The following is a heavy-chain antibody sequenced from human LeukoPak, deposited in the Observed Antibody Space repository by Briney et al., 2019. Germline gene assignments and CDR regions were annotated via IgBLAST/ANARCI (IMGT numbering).Heavy chain of an antibody. V-gene: IGHV1-2*02. J-gene: IGHJ4*02. Sequence: ASVKVSCKASGYTFTGYYMHWVRQALGQGLEWMGWINPNSGGTNYAQKFQGRVTMTRDTSISTAYMELSRLRSDDTAVYYCARPNSSSWYDFDYWGQGTLVTVSS. CDR2: INPNSGGT. CDR3: ARPNSSSWYDFDY. CDR1: GYTFTGYY. D-gene: IGHD6-13*01.